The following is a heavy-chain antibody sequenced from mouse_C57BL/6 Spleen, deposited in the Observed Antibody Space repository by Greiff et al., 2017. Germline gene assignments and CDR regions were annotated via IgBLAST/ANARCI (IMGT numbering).Heavy chain of an antibody. CDR3: ARSDYSGWYFDV. V-gene: IGHV7-3*01. Sequence: EVQLVASGGGLVQPGGSLSLSCAASGFTFTDYYMSWVRQPPGKALQWLGFIRNKANGYTTEYSASVKGRFTISRDNSQSILYLQMNALRAEDSATYYCARSDYSGWYFDVWGTGTTVTVSS. D-gene: IGHD2-12*01. CDR2: IRNKANGYTT. J-gene: IGHJ1*03. CDR1: GFTFTDYY.